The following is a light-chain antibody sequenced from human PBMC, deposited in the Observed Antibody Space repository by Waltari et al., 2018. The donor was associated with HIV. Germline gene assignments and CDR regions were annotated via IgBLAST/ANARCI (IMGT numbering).Light chain of an antibody. CDR3: SSYATSSASVV. J-gene: IGLJ2*01. CDR1: SSDVGHSYHS. V-gene: IGLV2-14*01. Sequence: QSALTQPASVSGSPGQSITISCTGTSSDVGHSYHSVSWYQRHPGKAPQLSIYEGNKRPSGVSIRFSGSKSGNTASLTISGLQAEDEADYYCSSYATSSASVVFGGGTKLTVL. CDR2: EGN.